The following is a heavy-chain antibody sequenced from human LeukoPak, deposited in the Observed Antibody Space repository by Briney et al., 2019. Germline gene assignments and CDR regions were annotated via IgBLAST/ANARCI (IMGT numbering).Heavy chain of an antibody. V-gene: IGHV1-69*04. Sequence: SVKVSCKASGGTFSSYAISWVRQAPGQGLEWMGRSIPILGIANYSQNFQSRVTITADKSTSTAYMELSSLRSEDTAVYYCARGQGSSGYYSPFDYWGQGTLVTVSS. CDR1: GGTFSSYA. CDR3: ARGQGSSGYYSPFDY. CDR2: SIPILGIA. J-gene: IGHJ4*02. D-gene: IGHD3-22*01.